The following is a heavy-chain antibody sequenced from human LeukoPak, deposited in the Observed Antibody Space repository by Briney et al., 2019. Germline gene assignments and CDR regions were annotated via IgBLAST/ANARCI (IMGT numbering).Heavy chain of an antibody. CDR2: INHSGST. CDR1: GGSFSGYY. CDR3: AKDPGFCSSTRCFFVGCFDY. J-gene: IGHJ4*02. Sequence: SETLSLTCAVYGGSFSGYYWSWIRQPPGKGLEWIGEINHSGSTNYNPSLKSRVTISVDTSKNQFSLKLSSVTAADTAVYYCAKDPGFCSSTRCFFVGCFDYWGQGTLITVSS. V-gene: IGHV4-34*01. D-gene: IGHD2-2*01.